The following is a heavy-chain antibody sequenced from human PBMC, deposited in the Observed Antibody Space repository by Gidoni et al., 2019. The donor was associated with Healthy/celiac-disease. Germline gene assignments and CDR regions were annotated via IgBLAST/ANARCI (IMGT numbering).Heavy chain of an antibody. D-gene: IGHD3-3*01. V-gene: IGHV3-64D*08. J-gene: IGHJ3*02. CDR2: ISSNGGST. CDR3: VKDRIFGVVSYDAFDI. Sequence: EVQLVESGGGLVQPGGSLRLSCSASGFTFSSYAMHWVRQAPGKGLEYVSAISSNGGSTYYADSVKGRFTISRDNSKNTLYLQMSSLRAEDTAVYYCVKDRIFGVVSYDAFDIWGQGTMVTVSS. CDR1: GFTFSSYA.